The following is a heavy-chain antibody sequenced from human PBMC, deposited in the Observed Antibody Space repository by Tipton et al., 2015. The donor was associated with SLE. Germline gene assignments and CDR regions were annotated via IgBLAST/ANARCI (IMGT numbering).Heavy chain of an antibody. D-gene: IGHD7-27*01. CDR3: AREGVTSNLGYFDY. J-gene: IGHJ4*02. V-gene: IGHV4-59*01. Sequence: TLSLTCTVSGGSISSYYWGWIRQPPGKGLEWIGYIYYSGSNDYNPSLKSRVTISIDTSKNQFSLKLSSVTAADTAVYYCAREGVTSNLGYFDYWGQGTLVTVSS. CDR2: IYYSGSN. CDR1: GGSISSYY.